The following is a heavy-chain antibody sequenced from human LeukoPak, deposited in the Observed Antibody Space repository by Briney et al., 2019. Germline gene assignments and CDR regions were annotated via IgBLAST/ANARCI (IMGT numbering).Heavy chain of an antibody. CDR2: INIDGSRT. CDR1: GFIFTTYW. Sequence: GGSLRLSCAASGFIFTTYWMHWVRQAPGKGLVWVARINIDGSRTYYADSVEGRFTISRDNAKNTLYLQMNSLRAEDTAVYYCTRDLVGATSDFWGQGTLVTVSS. CDR3: TRDLVGATSDF. D-gene: IGHD1-26*01. J-gene: IGHJ4*02. V-gene: IGHV3-74*01.